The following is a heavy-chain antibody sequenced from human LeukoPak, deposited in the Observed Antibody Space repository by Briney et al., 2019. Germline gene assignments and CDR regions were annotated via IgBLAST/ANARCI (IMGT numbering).Heavy chain of an antibody. D-gene: IGHD6-13*01. CDR1: GFTFRSHW. J-gene: IGHJ3*02. CDR3: ARDSEHSSSFSFDI. CDR2: INLDGSEN. V-gene: IGHV3-7*01. Sequence: QAGGSLRLSCVASGFTFRSHWMSWGRQAPRKGLEWVANINLDGSENYYVDSVMGRFTLSRDSAENSLYLQINSLRADDTAVYFCARDSEHSSSFSFDIWGQGTMVTVSS.